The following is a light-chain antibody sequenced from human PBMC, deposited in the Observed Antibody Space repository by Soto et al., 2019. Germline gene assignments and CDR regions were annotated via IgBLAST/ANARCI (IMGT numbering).Light chain of an antibody. V-gene: IGKV3-20*01. CDR2: GAS. CDR3: QQYGSSPWT. J-gene: IGKJ1*01. CDR1: RSLSSDY. Sequence: ILLIQSAETWSWSPGARASLSWGARRSLSSDYLAWYQQKPGQAPRLLIYGASSRATGIPDRFSGSGSGTDFNLTISRLETEDFAVYYCQQYGSSPWTFGQGTKVDIK.